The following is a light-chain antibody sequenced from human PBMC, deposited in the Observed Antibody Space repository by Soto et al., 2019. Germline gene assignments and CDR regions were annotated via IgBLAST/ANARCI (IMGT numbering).Light chain of an antibody. V-gene: IGLV2-23*01. CDR1: SSDVGSYNL. J-gene: IGLJ2*01. Sequence: QSALTQPASVSGSPGQSITISCTGTSSDVGSYNLVSWYQQHPGKAPKIMIYEGSKRPSGVSNRFSGSKSGNTASLTISGLQAEDEAHYYSCSYGGSRTLVFGGGTKVTVL. CDR3: CSYGGSRTLV. CDR2: EGS.